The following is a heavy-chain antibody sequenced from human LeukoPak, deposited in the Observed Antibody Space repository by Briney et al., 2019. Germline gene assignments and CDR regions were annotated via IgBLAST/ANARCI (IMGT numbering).Heavy chain of an antibody. Sequence: PGGSLRLSCAASGFTFSRYWMSWVRQVPRKGLEWVANIKQDGSEKYYVDSVKGRVTISRDNAKNSLYLQMNSLRAEDTAVYYCARDKGDYDSSGSLFVFGGQGTLVTVSS. CDR3: ARDKGDYDSSGSLFVF. CDR2: IKQDGSEK. J-gene: IGHJ4*02. CDR1: GFTFSRYW. V-gene: IGHV3-7*03. D-gene: IGHD3-22*01.